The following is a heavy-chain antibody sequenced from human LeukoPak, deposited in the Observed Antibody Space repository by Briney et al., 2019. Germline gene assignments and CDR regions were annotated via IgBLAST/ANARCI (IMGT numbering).Heavy chain of an antibody. Sequence: ASVKVSCKASGYTFTSYDINWVRQATGQGLEWMGWMNPNSGNTGYAQKFQGRVTMTRNTSISTAYMELSSLRSEDTAVYYSARGNSGYDLYYFDYWGQGTLVTVSS. V-gene: IGHV1-8*01. D-gene: IGHD5-12*01. CDR2: MNPNSGNT. CDR3: ARGNSGYDLYYFDY. J-gene: IGHJ4*02. CDR1: GYTFTSYD.